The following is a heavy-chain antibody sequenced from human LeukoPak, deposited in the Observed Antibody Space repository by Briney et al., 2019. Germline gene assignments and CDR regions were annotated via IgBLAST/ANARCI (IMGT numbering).Heavy chain of an antibody. D-gene: IGHD6-19*01. V-gene: IGHV4-30-4*01. CDR3: ARVTPGYSSGWYLDY. Sequence: SETLSLTCTVSGGSISSGDYYWSWIRQPPGKGLEWIGYIYYSGSTYYNPFLKSRVTISVDTSKNQFSLKLSSVTAADTAVYYCARVTPGYSSGWYLDYWGQGTLVTVSS. CDR1: GGSISSGDYY. CDR2: IYYSGST. J-gene: IGHJ4*02.